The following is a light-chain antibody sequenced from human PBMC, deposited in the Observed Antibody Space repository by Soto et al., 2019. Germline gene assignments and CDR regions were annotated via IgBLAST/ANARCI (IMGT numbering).Light chain of an antibody. J-gene: IGKJ2*01. CDR3: MQALQTPRT. CDR2: LGS. V-gene: IGKV2-28*01. CDR1: QSLLQSNGYNY. Sequence: DIMLTQSPLSLPVTPGEPASISCRSSQSLLQSNGYNYLDWYLQKPGQSPHLLIYLGSIRASGVPDRLSGSGSGTDFTLKISRVEAEDVGIYYCMQALQTPRTFGQGTKLEIK.